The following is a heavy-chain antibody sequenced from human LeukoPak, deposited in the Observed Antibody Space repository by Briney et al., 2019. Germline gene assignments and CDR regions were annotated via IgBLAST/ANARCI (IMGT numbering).Heavy chain of an antibody. Sequence: SETLSLTCTASGVSISSYYWGWIRQPPGKGLEWIGSIYYSGSTYYNPSLKSRVTISVDTSKNQFSLNLTSVTAADTAIYYCARRPYYYGSGSSYFDYWGQGTLVTVSS. CDR3: ARRPYYYGSGSSYFDY. D-gene: IGHD3-10*01. J-gene: IGHJ4*02. CDR2: IYYSGST. CDR1: GVSISSYY. V-gene: IGHV4-39*01.